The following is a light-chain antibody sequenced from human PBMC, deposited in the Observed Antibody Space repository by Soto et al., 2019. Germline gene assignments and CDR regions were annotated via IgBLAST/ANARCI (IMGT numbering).Light chain of an antibody. CDR3: QQYGSSPRT. V-gene: IGKV3-20*01. Sequence: EIVLTQSPGTLSLSPGERATLSCRASQSVSSSYLAWYQQKPGQAPRLLIYDASSRATGIPDRFSGSGSGADFTLTISRLEPEDFAMYYCQQYGSSPRTFGQGTKVDI. CDR1: QSVSSSY. CDR2: DAS. J-gene: IGKJ1*01.